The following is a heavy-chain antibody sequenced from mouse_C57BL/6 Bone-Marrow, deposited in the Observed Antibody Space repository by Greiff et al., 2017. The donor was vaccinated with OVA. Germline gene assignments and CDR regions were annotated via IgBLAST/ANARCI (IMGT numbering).Heavy chain of an antibody. D-gene: IGHD1-1*01. V-gene: IGHV14-1*01. Sequence: VQLQQSGAELVRPGASVKLSCTASGFNIKDYYMHWVKQRPEQGLEWIGRIDPEDGDTEYAPKFQGKATMTADTSSNTAYLQLSSLTSEDTAVYYCTAGYYGGRYGAWFAYWGQGTLVTVSA. J-gene: IGHJ3*01. CDR1: GFNIKDYY. CDR3: TAGYYGGRYGAWFAY. CDR2: IDPEDGDT.